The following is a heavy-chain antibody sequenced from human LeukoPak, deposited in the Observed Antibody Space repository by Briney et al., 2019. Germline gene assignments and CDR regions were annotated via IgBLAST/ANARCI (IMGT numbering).Heavy chain of an antibody. D-gene: IGHD2-2*01. CDR1: GGSFSGYY. CDR2: INHSGST. CDR3: PRSSLIGISDIVVVPVDY. Sequence: KPSETLSLTCAVYGGSFSGYYWSWIRQPPGKGLEWIGEINHSGSTNYNPSLKSRVTISVDTSKNQFSLKLSSVTAADTAVYYCPRSSLIGISDIVVVPVDYWGQGTLVTVSS. V-gene: IGHV4-34*01. J-gene: IGHJ4*02.